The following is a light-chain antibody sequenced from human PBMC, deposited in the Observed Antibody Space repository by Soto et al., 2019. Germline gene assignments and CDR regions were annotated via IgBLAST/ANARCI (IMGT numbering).Light chain of an antibody. CDR2: DVS. J-gene: IGLJ1*01. CDR1: SSDVGGYNY. CDR3: SSYTSSSTPYV. Sequence: QSVLTQPASVSGSRGQSITISCTGTSSDVGGYNYVSWYQQHPGKAPKVMIYDVSHRPSGVSNRFSGSKSGNTASLIISGLQAEDEADYYCSSYTSSSTPYVFGTGTKVTVL. V-gene: IGLV2-14*01.